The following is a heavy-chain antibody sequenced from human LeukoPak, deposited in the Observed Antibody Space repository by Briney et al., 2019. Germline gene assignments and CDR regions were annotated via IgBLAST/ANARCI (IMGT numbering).Heavy chain of an antibody. V-gene: IGHV3-48*03. Sequence: GGSLRLSCAASGFTFSSYEMNWVRQAPGKGLEWVSYISSSGSTIYYADSVKGRFTISRDNAKNSLYLQMNSLRAEDTAVYYCARGGTYYGDYQSHDYYYYYGMDVWGKGTTVTVSS. J-gene: IGHJ6*04. CDR2: ISSSGSTI. D-gene: IGHD4-17*01. CDR1: GFTFSSYE. CDR3: ARGGTYYGDYQSHDYYYYYGMDV.